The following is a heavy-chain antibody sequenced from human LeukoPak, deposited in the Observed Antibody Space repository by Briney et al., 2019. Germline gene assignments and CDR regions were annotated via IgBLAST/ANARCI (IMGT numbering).Heavy chain of an antibody. D-gene: IGHD6-19*01. V-gene: IGHV1-2*02. CDR1: GYTFTGYY. Sequence: ASVKVSCKPSGYTFTGYYLHWVRQAPGQGPEWMGWINPNTGATMYAQKFQGRVTMTRDTSVSTGYMELRSLTSDDPAVYYCARDRVGSGWPRPYYFEFWGQGTLVTVSS. CDR3: ARDRVGSGWPRPYYFEF. J-gene: IGHJ4*02. CDR2: INPNTGAT.